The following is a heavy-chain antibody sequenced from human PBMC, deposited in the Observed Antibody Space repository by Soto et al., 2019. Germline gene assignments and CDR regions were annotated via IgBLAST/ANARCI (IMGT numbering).Heavy chain of an antibody. J-gene: IGHJ6*02. CDR3: SRDGDFYGLDV. D-gene: IGHD3-3*01. Sequence: PGGSLRLSCTFSGFTSDDYDYALTWVRQALGKGLQWLGLIRGSTYGGTTEYAASVKGRFTISRDDSKGITYLQMNSLKTEDTAVYYCSRDGDFYGLDVWGQGTTVTVSS. V-gene: IGHV3-49*04. CDR1: GFTSDDYDYA. CDR2: IRGSTYGGTT.